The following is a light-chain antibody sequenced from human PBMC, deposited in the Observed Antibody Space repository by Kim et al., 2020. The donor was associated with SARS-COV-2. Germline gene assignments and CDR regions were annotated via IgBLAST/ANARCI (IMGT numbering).Light chain of an antibody. CDR1: KLGDKY. CDR2: QDI. CDR3: KAWDSSTWG. V-gene: IGLV3-1*01. Sequence: SYELTQPPSVSVSPGQTASITCSGDKLGDKYVSWYKQKSGQSPVLVMYQDIKRPSGIPERFSGSNSGNTATLTISETQTMDEADYYCKAWDSSTWGFGGG. J-gene: IGLJ3*02.